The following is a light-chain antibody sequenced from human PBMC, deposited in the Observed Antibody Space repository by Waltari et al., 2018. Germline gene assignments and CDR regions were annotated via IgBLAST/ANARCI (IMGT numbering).Light chain of an antibody. CDR3: QQYNTYSPT. CDR2: KAS. CDR1: QTITRW. V-gene: IGKV1-5*03. J-gene: IGKJ4*01. Sequence: DVQMTQYPSTLYASVGDTVTIICQASQTITRWLAWYQQKPGKAPTLLIYKASTLQAGVPSRFSGSGSGTEFTLTISNLQPDDSATFYCQQYNTYSPTFGQGTKVEIK.